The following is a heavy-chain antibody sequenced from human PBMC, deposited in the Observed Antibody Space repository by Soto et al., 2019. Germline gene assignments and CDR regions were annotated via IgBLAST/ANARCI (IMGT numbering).Heavy chain of an antibody. V-gene: IGHV3-30*04. CDR3: ARDRLRLGELSLLGYFDY. CDR2: ISYDGSNK. Sequence: QVQLEESGGGVVQPGRSLRLSCAASGFTFSSHTMHWVRQAPGKGLEWVASISYDGSNKYYADSVKGRFTISRDNSKNTLSVQMDSLRAEDTAVYCCARDRLRLGELSLLGYFDYWGQGTLVTVSS. D-gene: IGHD3-16*02. CDR1: GFTFSSHT. J-gene: IGHJ4*02.